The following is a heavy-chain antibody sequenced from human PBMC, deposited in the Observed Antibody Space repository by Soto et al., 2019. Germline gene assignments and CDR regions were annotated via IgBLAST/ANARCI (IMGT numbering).Heavy chain of an antibody. CDR2: ITYGGSNK. CDR3: AKDMGYSSGWWGIPDY. D-gene: IGHD6-19*01. V-gene: IGHV3-30*18. CDR1: GFTFSSYG. Sequence: GGSLRLSCAASGFTFSSYGMHWVRQAPGKGLEWVAVITYGGSNKYYADSVKGRFTISRDNSKNTLYLQMNSLRAEDTAVYYCAKDMGYSSGWWGIPDYWGQGTLVTVSS. J-gene: IGHJ4*02.